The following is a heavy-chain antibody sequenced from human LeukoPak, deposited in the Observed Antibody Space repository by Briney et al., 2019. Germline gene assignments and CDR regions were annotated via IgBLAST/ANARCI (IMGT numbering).Heavy chain of an antibody. CDR1: GFTFSSYG. CDR2: IWYDGSNK. D-gene: IGHD2-15*01. V-gene: IGHV3-33*08. J-gene: IGHJ6*02. Sequence: GGSLRLSCAASGFTFSSYGMHWARQAPGKGLEWVGVIWYDGSNKYYADSVKGRFTISRDNSKNTLYLQMNSLRAEDTAVYYCARDPTEGIVAATDYGMDVWGQGTTVTVSS. CDR3: ARDPTEGIVAATDYGMDV.